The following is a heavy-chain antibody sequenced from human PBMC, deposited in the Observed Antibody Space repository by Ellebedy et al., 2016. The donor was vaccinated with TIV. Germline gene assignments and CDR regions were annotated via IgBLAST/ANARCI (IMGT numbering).Heavy chain of an antibody. V-gene: IGHV4-30-4*01. CDR2: IDYRGST. J-gene: IGHJ5*02. Sequence: SETLSLXXTVSGVSISSGVYYWSWIRQPPGKGLEWIGHIDYRGSTTYNPSLTSRVTMSVDMSKNQFSLKLTSVTAADTAVYYCVRGITMVRGIMYNWFDPWGQGTLVTVSS. CDR1: GVSISSGVYY. CDR3: VRGITMVRGIMYNWFDP. D-gene: IGHD3-10*01.